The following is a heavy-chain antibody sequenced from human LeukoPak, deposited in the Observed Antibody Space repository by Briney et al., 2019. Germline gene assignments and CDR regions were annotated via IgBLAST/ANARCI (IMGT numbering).Heavy chain of an antibody. D-gene: IGHD7-27*01. J-gene: IGHJ4*02. V-gene: IGHV3-30-3*01. Sequence: GSLRLSCAASGFTFSSYAMHWVRQAPGKGLEWVAVISYDGSNKYYADSVKGRFTISRDNSKNTLYLQMNSLRAEDTAVYYCARDLNGEADYWGQGTLVTVSS. CDR3: ARDLNGEADY. CDR1: GFTFSSYA. CDR2: ISYDGSNK.